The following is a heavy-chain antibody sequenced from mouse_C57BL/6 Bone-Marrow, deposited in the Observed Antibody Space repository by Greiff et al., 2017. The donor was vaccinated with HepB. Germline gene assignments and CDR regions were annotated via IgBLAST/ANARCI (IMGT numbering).Heavy chain of an antibody. J-gene: IGHJ2*01. D-gene: IGHD1-3*01. CDR3: ASKLWNYFDY. CDR1: GYTFTSYW. V-gene: IGHV1-50*01. CDR2: IDPSDSYT. Sequence: VQLQQPGAELVKPGASVKLSCKASGYTFTSYWMQWVKQRPGQGLEWIGGIDPSDSYTNYNQKFKGKATLTVDTSSSTAYMQLSSLTSEDSAVYYCASKLWNYFDYWGQGTTLTVSS.